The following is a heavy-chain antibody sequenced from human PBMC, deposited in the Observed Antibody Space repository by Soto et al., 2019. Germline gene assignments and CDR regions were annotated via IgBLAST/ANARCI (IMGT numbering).Heavy chain of an antibody. J-gene: IGHJ5*02. V-gene: IGHV4-30-4*01. Sequence: PSETLSLTCTVSGGSISSGDYYWSWIRQPPGKGLEWIGYIYYSGSTYYNPSLKSRVTISVDTSKNQFSLKLSSVTAADTAVYYCASSHRGYDFWSGYYTNGWFDPWGQGTLVTVSS. CDR3: ASSHRGYDFWSGYYTNGWFDP. CDR1: GGSISSGDYY. CDR2: IYYSGST. D-gene: IGHD3-3*01.